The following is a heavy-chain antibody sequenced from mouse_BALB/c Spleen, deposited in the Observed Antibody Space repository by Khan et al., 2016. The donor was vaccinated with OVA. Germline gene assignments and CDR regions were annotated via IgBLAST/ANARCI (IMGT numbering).Heavy chain of an antibody. CDR1: GFSLTNYG. CDR3: ARQPYYHYNIMDY. D-gene: IGHD2-10*01. J-gene: IGHJ4*01. V-gene: IGHV2-6-1*01. CDR2: IWSDGST. Sequence: QIQLVQSGPGLVAPSQSLSITCTISGFSLTNYGVHWIRQPPGKGLEWLVVIWSDGSTTYNSALKSRLTITKDNSKSQVFLQMNSLQTDYTAIYFCARQPYYHYNIMDYWGQGTSVTVSS.